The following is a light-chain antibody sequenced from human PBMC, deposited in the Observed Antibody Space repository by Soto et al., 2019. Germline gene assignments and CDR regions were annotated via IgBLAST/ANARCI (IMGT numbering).Light chain of an antibody. CDR1: QSVSDTS. J-gene: IGKJ1*01. CDR3: QLYDTSPLT. Sequence: EIVLTQSPGTLSLSPGERATLSCRASQSVSDTSLAWYQQKPGQAPRLLIFNAVSRAAGIPDRFSGSGSGTDFSLTISRLEPEDFAMYYCQLYDTSPLTFGQGTKVDIK. CDR2: NAV. V-gene: IGKV3-20*01.